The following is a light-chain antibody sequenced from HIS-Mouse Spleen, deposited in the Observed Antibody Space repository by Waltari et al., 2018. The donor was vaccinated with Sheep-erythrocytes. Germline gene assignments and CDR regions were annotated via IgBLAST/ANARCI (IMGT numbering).Light chain of an antibody. J-gene: IGLJ3*02. CDR1: SSNIGSNT. Sequence: QSALTQPPSASGSPGQSVTISCSGSSSNIGSNTVNWYQQLPGTAPKLLIYSNNQRPSGVPYRFSGSKSGTSASLAISGLQSEDEADYYCAAWDDSLNGPVFGGGTKLTVL. CDR2: SNN. CDR3: AAWDDSLNGPV. V-gene: IGLV1-44*01.